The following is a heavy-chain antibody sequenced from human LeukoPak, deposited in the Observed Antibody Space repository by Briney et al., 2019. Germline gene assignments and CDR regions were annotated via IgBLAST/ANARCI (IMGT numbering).Heavy chain of an antibody. CDR1: GGSFSGYY. V-gene: IGHV4-34*01. J-gene: IGHJ4*02. CDR2: INHSGST. CDR3: ARVTGFITIFTYFDY. D-gene: IGHD3-3*01. Sequence: SETLSLTCAVYGGSFSGYYWSWIRQPPGKGLEWIGEINHSGSTNYNPSLKSRVTISVDTSKNQFSLKLSSVTAADTAVYYCARVTGFITIFTYFDYWGQGTLVTVYS.